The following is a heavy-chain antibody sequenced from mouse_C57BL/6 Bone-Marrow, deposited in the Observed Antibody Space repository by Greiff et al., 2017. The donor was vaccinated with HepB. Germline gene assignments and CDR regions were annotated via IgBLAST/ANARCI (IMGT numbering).Heavy chain of an antibody. J-gene: IGHJ2*01. D-gene: IGHD2-4*01. CDR2: IHPSDSDT. CDR3: AIGYYDYDGVDY. CDR1: GYTFTSYW. V-gene: IGHV1-74*01. Sequence: QVQLQQPGAELVKPGASVKVSCKASGYTFTSYWMHWVKQRPGQGLEWIGRIHPSDSDTNYNQKFKGKATLTVDKSSSTAYIQLSSLTSEDSAVYYCAIGYYDYDGVDYWGQGTTLTVSS.